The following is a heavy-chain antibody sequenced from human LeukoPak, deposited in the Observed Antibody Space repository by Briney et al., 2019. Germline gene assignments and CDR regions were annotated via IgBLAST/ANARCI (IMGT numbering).Heavy chain of an antibody. D-gene: IGHD3-10*01. V-gene: IGHV4-38-2*02. CDR3: ARDSGYDPGWFDP. CDR1: GYSNSNAYH. J-gene: IGHJ5*02. Sequence: PSETLSLTCAVSGYSNSNAYHWGWIRQPPEKGLEWIGSINHSGSTYYNPSLKSRVTISVDTSKNQFSLKLNSVTAADTAVYYCARDSGYDPGWFDPWGQGSLVTVSS. CDR2: INHSGST.